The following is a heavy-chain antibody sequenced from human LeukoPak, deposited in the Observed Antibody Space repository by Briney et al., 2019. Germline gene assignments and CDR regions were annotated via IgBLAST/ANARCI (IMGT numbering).Heavy chain of an antibody. D-gene: IGHD3-3*01. V-gene: IGHV3-74*01. J-gene: IGHJ4*02. Sequence: GGSLRLSCAASGFIFSDHWMHWVRRAPGKGLVWLSRINNDGSSTIYADSVKGRFTFSRDNAENTLFLEMSSLRVEDTAVYYCVRERNNFWSGHHSIFDSWGQGTLVTVSS. CDR1: GFIFSDHW. CDR3: VRERNNFWSGHHSIFDS. CDR2: INNDGSST.